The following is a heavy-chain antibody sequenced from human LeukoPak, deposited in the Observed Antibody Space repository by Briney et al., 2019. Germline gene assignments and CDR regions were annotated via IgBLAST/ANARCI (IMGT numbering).Heavy chain of an antibody. CDR1: GLTFSSYA. Sequence: QPGGSREPSWPAPGLTFSSYAMSWFRQAPGKGRNWVSAFVVSGGSTSYADSVKGRFTISRDNSKNTLYLQMNSLRAEDTAVYYCAKRSAWDYYDSSGYYLTGGHFDYWGQGTLVTVSS. CDR3: AKRSAWDYYDSSGYYLTGGHFDY. V-gene: IGHV3-23*01. J-gene: IGHJ4*02. CDR2: FVVSGGST. D-gene: IGHD3-22*01.